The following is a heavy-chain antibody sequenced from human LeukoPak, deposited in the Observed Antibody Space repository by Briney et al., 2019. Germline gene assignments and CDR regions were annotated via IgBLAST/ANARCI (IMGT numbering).Heavy chain of an antibody. CDR1: GFNFSNYA. Sequence: QPGGSLRLSCAASGFNFSNYAMTWVRQAPGKGLEWVSGVTGSSSKTYNADSVKGRFTISRDNSKNMLYLEMNSLRVEDTATYYCAKDRSSTTSCSNYWGRGTLVTVSS. D-gene: IGHD2-2*01. CDR2: VTGSSSKT. CDR3: AKDRSSTTSCSNY. V-gene: IGHV3-23*01. J-gene: IGHJ4*02.